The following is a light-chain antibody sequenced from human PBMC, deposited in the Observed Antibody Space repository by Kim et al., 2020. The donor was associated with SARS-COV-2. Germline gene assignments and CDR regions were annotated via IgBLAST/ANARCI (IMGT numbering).Light chain of an antibody. CDR3: YSRDGSGNHLAWV. Sequence: SSELTQDPTVSVALGQTVRMTCQGDSLRTYYASWYQQKPGQAPILVTYGKNYRPSGIPDRFSGSSSGNTASLTITGAQAEDEADYYCYSRDGSGNHLAWVFGGGTKLTVL. CDR2: GKN. V-gene: IGLV3-19*01. CDR1: SLRTYY. J-gene: IGLJ3*02.